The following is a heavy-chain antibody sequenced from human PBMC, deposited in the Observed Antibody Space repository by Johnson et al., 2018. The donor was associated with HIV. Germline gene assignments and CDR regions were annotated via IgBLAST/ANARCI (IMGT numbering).Heavy chain of an antibody. D-gene: IGHD5-18*01. Sequence: MGWVRQVPGKGLEWVSGINWNGGSTAYADSVKGRFTISRDNAKNSLYLQMDSLRAKDTALYYCAKDSRYSYGPDAFDVWGQGTVVSVSS. V-gene: IGHV3-20*03. CDR3: AKDSRYSYGPDAFDV. CDR2: INWNGGST. J-gene: IGHJ3*01.